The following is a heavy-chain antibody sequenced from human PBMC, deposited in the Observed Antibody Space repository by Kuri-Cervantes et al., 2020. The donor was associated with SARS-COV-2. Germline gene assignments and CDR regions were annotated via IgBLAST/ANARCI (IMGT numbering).Heavy chain of an antibody. V-gene: IGHV1-46*01. J-gene: IGHJ4*02. CDR1: GYTFTSYY. D-gene: IGHD6-13*01. Sequence: GESLKISCKASGYTFTSYYMHWVRQAPGQGPEWVGIINPSGGSTSYAQKFQGRVTMTRDTSTSTVYMELSSLRSEDTAVYYCARGVSHIAAAGLYYFDYWGQGTLVTVSS. CDR3: ARGVSHIAAAGLYYFDY. CDR2: INPSGGST.